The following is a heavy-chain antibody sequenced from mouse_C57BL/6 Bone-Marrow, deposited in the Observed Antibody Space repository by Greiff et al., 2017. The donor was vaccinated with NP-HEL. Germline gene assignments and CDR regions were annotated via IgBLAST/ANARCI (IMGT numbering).Heavy chain of an antibody. D-gene: IGHD2-3*01. CDR1: GYSFTGYY. Sequence: EVQLQQSGPELVKPGASVKISCKASGYSFTGYYMNWVKQSPEQSLEWIGEINPSTGGTTYNQKFKAKATLTVDKSSSTAYMQLKSLTSEDSAVYDCARGGDSIFAYWGQGTLVTVSA. CDR2: INPSTGGT. J-gene: IGHJ3*01. V-gene: IGHV1-42*01. CDR3: ARGGDSIFAY.